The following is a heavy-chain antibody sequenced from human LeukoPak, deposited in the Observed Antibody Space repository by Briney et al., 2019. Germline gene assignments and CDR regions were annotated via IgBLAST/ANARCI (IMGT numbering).Heavy chain of an antibody. Sequence: ASVKVSCKASGYTFTSYSIYWVRQAPGQGLEWMGIINPSGGSTSNAQKFQGRVTMTEDTSTDTAYMELSSLRSEDTAVYYCATLISTMVRGVIIRNWFDPWGQGTLVTVSS. J-gene: IGHJ5*02. CDR1: GYTFTSYS. V-gene: IGHV1-46*01. CDR3: ATLISTMVRGVIIRNWFDP. D-gene: IGHD3-10*01. CDR2: INPSGGST.